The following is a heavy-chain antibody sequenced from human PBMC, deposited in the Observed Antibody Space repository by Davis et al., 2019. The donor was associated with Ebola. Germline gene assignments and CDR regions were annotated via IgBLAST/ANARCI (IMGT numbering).Heavy chain of an antibody. CDR1: GYTFTSYG. J-gene: IGHJ4*02. D-gene: IGHD6-13*01. V-gene: IGHV1-18*04. CDR3: ARRTTYGSSLDY. Sequence: ASVTVSCKASGYTFTSYGITWVRQAPGQGLEWMGWINPHNGNTNYAQSVQGRVTMTTDTSTTTAYMEVGSLRSDDTAIYYCARRTTYGSSLDYWGQGTLVTVSS. CDR2: INPHNGNT.